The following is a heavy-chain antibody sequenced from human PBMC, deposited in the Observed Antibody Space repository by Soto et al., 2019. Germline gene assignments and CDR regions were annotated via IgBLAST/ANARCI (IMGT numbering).Heavy chain of an antibody. Sequence: EVQLVDSGGGLVHPGGSLRLSCVASRFTFSSYGMNWVRQAPGKGLEWVSYISSSSSIIYYADSVKGRFNIPRDNARNSLHLQMNSLRADDPAMYYCAREQPRSDSTHWYLDYWGQGTLVTVSS. CDR2: ISSSSSII. J-gene: IGHJ4*02. D-gene: IGHD6-13*01. V-gene: IGHV3-48*01. CDR3: AREQPRSDSTHWYLDY. CDR1: RFTFSSYG.